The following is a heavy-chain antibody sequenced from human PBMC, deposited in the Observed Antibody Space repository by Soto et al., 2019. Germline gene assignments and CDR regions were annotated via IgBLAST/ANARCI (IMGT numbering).Heavy chain of an antibody. CDR2: IHYSGNT. CDR1: GGSITRDGYY. V-gene: IGHV4-31*03. D-gene: IGHD3-22*01. J-gene: IGHJ3*01. CDR3: ALDSLDSSGNFMRHPDAFDV. Sequence: QVQLQESGPGLVQPSQTLSLTCTVSGGSITRDGYYWSWIRQHPGTGLEWIGYIHYSGNTYYNPSLESRITISIDTSKNQFSLQPSSVTVADTAVYFCALDSLDSSGNFMRHPDAFDVWGQGKGVAVSS.